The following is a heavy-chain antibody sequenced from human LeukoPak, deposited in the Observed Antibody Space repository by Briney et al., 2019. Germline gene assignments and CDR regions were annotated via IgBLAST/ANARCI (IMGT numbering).Heavy chain of an antibody. CDR2: ISGSGGST. Sequence: PGGSLRLSCAASGFTFSSYAMSWVRQAPGKGLEWVSAISGSGGSTYYADSVEGRFTISRDNSKNTLYLQMNSLRAEDTAVYYCAKDEGYCSSTSCLDFDYWGQGTLVTVSS. V-gene: IGHV3-23*01. CDR1: GFTFSSYA. D-gene: IGHD2-2*01. CDR3: AKDEGYCSSTSCLDFDY. J-gene: IGHJ4*02.